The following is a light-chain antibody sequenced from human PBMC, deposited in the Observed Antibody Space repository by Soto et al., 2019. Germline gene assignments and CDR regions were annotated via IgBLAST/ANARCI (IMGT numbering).Light chain of an antibody. V-gene: IGKV3-20*01. CDR2: DAS. CDR3: QQYGSSPKT. J-gene: IGKJ1*01. CDR1: QTVRNNY. Sequence: FLLTQSPGTLSLSPGESTTLXXRPSQTVRNNYLAWYQQKPGQAPRLXIYDASSRATGIPDRFSGGGSGTDFTLTISRLEPEDFAVYYCQQYGSSPKTFGQGTKVDI.